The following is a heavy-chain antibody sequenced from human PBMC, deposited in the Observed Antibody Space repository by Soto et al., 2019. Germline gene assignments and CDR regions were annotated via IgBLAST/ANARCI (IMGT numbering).Heavy chain of an antibody. D-gene: IGHD3-10*01. V-gene: IGHV4-39*01. Sequence: QLHLQESGPGLVKPSETLSLPCSVSGGSIISSTYYWAWLRQPPGKGLEWIGRIYYSGISYYNPSLKSRVTISVDTAKNQFSLKLTAVTAADTAVYHCARHLPYAPGSFYDWFDPWGQGTLVTVSS. CDR2: IYYSGIS. CDR3: ARHLPYAPGSFYDWFDP. J-gene: IGHJ5*02. CDR1: GGSIISSTYY.